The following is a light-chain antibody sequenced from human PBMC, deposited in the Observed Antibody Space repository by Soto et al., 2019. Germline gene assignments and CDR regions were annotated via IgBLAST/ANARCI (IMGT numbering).Light chain of an antibody. CDR2: GAS. J-gene: IGKJ2*01. CDR3: QQYSNWPPYT. Sequence: ILMTHSPAFLSVSPGERATLSCRASQSISSYLAWYQQKPGQAPRLLIYGASTRATGVPARFSGSGSGTEFTLTISSLQSEDSAVYYCQQYSNWPPYTFGQGTKLEIK. V-gene: IGKV3-15*01. CDR1: QSISSY.